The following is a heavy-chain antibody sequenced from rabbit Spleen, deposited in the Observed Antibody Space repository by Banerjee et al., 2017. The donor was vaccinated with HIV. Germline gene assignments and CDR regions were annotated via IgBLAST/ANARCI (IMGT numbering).Heavy chain of an antibody. Sequence: QLKETGGGLVQPGGSLTLSCTASGFDINNYHMSWVRQAPGKGLEWIAYIDPVFGATYYAPWVNGRFTISSQNAQNTLYLQLNSLTAADTATYFCVRGASSSGYYSLWGQGTLVTVS. D-gene: IGHD1-1*01. V-gene: IGHV1S7*01. CDR1: GFDINNYH. J-gene: IGHJ4*01. CDR3: VRGASSSGYYSL. CDR2: IDPVFGAT.